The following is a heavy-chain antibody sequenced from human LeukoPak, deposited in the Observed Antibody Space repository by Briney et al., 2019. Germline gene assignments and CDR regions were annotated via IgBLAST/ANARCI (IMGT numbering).Heavy chain of an antibody. CDR1: GYTLTSYG. J-gene: IGHJ4*02. D-gene: IGHD2-8*01. CDR2: ISAYNGNT. CDR3: TRVGAYCTISCLDY. Sequence: ASVKVSCKASGYTLTSYGISWVRQAPGQGLEWMGWISAYNGNTNYAQKLQGRVTMTTDTSTSTAYMELRSLRSDDTAVYYCTRVGAYCTISCLDYWGQGTLVTVSS. V-gene: IGHV1-18*01.